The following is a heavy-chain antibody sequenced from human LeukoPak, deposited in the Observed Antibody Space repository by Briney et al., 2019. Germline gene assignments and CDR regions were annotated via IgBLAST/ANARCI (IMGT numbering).Heavy chain of an antibody. V-gene: IGHV1-18*01. CDR3: GFTLRLEGDSPIDY. CDR2: ISAYNGNT. D-gene: IGHD3-10*01. CDR1: GYTFTSYG. Sequence: ASVKVSCKASGYTFTSYGISWVRQAPGQGLEWMGWISAYNGNTNYAQKLRGRVTMTTDTSTSTAYMELRSLRSDDTAVYYCGFTLRLEGDSPIDYWGQGTLVTVSS. J-gene: IGHJ4*02.